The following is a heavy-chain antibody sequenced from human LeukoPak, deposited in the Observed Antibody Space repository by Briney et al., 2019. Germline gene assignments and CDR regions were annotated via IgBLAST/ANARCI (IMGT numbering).Heavy chain of an antibody. CDR2: ISDSGTT. Sequence: SETLSLTCTVSGGSISRYYWSWIRQPPGKGLEWFGYISDSGTTNYNPSLKSRVTISVDTSKKEFSLKLSSVTAADTAVYYCARDIRYSVGAMLPGDFDYWGQGTLVTVSS. V-gene: IGHV4-59*01. D-gene: IGHD1-26*01. J-gene: IGHJ4*02. CDR1: GGSISRYY. CDR3: ARDIRYSVGAMLPGDFDY.